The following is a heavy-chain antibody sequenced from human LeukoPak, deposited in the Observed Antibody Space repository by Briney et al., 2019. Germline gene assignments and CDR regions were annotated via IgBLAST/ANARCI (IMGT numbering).Heavy chain of an antibody. Sequence: ASVKVSFKCSGYTFTGYYMHWVRHAPGQGLERMGRGNRNSGGTNYTQKFKGRVNMTRNTLNLKVNRERSRVRSEDTGVYYCARGNYSVEFECWGQVTLVTASS. D-gene: IGHD4-11*01. CDR3: ARGNYSVEFEC. V-gene: IGHV1-2*02. J-gene: IGHJ4*02. CDR2: GNRNSGGT. CDR1: GYTFTGYY.